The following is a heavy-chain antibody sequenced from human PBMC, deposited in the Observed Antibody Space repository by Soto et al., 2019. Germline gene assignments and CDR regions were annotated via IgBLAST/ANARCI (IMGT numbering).Heavy chain of an antibody. CDR1: GGSISSYY. CDR3: ARGAEWLLYGNWFDP. V-gene: IGHV4-59*01. Sequence: SETLSLTCTVSGGSISSYYWSWIRQPPGKGLEWIGYIYYSGSTNYNPSLKSRVAISVDTSKNQFSLKLSSVTAADTAVYYCARGAEWLLYGNWFDPWGQGTLVTVSS. D-gene: IGHD3-3*01. CDR2: IYYSGST. J-gene: IGHJ5*02.